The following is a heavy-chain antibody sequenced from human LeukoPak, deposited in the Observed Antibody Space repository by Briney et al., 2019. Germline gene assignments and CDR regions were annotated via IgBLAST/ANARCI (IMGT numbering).Heavy chain of an antibody. V-gene: IGHV4-59*01. CDR2: IYYSGST. CDR1: GGSTSSYY. CDR3: AGPSGRYYYYYMDV. J-gene: IGHJ6*03. Sequence: PSETLSLTCTVSGGSTSSYYWSWIRQPPGKGLEWIGYIYYSGSTNYNPSLKSRVTISVDTSKNQLSLKLSSVTAADTAVYYCAGPSGRYYYYYMDVWGKGTTVTVSS.